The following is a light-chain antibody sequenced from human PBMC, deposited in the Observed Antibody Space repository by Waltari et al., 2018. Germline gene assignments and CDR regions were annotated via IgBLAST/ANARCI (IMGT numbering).Light chain of an antibody. CDR2: DVS. Sequence: QSALTQPASVSGSPGQSITISCTGTSSDVGGFHFVSWYQQHPGKAPKIMLYDVSNRPSGVSYRFSGSKSGNTASLTISGLQAEDEADYYCSSYTTSDTPIFGGGTRLTVL. V-gene: IGLV2-14*03. J-gene: IGLJ2*01. CDR3: SSYTTSDTPI. CDR1: SSDVGGFHF.